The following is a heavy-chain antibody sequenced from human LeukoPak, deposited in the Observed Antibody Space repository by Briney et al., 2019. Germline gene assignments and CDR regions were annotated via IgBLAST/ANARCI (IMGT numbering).Heavy chain of an antibody. Sequence: GASVKVSCKASGYTFTSYYMHWVRQAPGQELEWMGLINPSGGSTSYAQKFQGRVTMTRDTSTSTVYMELSSLRSEDTAVYYCAREGRVRGVIQPQSFDYWGQGTLVTVSS. CDR3: AREGRVRGVIQPQSFDY. J-gene: IGHJ4*02. CDR1: GYTFTSYY. V-gene: IGHV1-46*01. D-gene: IGHD3-10*01. CDR2: INPSGGST.